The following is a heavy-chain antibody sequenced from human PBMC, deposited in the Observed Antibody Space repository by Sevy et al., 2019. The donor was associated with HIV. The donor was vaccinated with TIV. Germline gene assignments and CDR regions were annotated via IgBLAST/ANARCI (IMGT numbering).Heavy chain of an antibody. D-gene: IGHD2-2*01. CDR1: GGSFSGYY. Sequence: SETLSLTCAVYGGSFSGYYWSWIRQPPGKGLEWIGEINHGGSTNYNPSLKSRVTISLDTSKNQFSLKLTSMTAADTALYYSARHCSSISCSHAFAIWGQGTMVTVSS. CDR2: INHGGST. J-gene: IGHJ3*02. V-gene: IGHV4-34*01. CDR3: ARHCSSISCSHAFAI.